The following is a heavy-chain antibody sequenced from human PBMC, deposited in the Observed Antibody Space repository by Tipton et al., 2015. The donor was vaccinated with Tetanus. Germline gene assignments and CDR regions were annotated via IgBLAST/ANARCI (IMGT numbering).Heavy chain of an antibody. CDR3: ARGPRIQPNVYPFDY. J-gene: IGHJ4*02. V-gene: IGHV4-34*01. D-gene: IGHD2-2*01. Sequence: TLSLTCAVYGGSFSGYYWSWIRQPPGKGLEWIGEINHSGSTNYNPSLKSRVTISVDTSKNQFSLKLSSVTAADTAVYYCARGPRIQPNVYPFDYWGQGTLVPVSS. CDR2: INHSGST. CDR1: GGSFSGYY.